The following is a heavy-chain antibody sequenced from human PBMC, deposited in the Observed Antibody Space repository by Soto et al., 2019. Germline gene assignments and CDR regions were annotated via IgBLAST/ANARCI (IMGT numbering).Heavy chain of an antibody. CDR3: AGDYCSRRSCYSP. V-gene: IGHV1-69*01. D-gene: IGHD2-15*01. J-gene: IGHJ5*02. Sequence: QVQLVQSGAEVKKPGSSVKVSCKASGGTFSSYAISWVRQAPGQGLERMGGIIPISGTANYAQKFQGRVTITADESTSRAYREVSSLRSDDPAVYYCAGDYCSRRSCYSPSGHGTLVTVS. CDR1: GGTFSSYA. CDR2: IIPISGTA.